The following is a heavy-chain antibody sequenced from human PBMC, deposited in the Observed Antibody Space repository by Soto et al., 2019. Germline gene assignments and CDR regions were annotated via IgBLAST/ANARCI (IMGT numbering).Heavy chain of an antibody. D-gene: IGHD2-15*01. J-gene: IGHJ6*02. CDR3: VLGDYYYYYGMDV. Sequence: PGGSLRLACAASGFTFSSYSMNWVRQAPGKGLEWVSSISSSSSYIYYADSVKGRFTISRDNAKNSLYLQMNSLRAEDTAVYYWVLGDYYYYYGMDVWGQGTTVTASS. CDR2: ISSSSSYI. CDR1: GFTFSSYS. V-gene: IGHV3-21*01.